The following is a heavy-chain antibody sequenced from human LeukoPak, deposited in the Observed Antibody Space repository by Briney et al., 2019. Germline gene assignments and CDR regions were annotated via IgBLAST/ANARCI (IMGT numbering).Heavy chain of an antibody. V-gene: IGHV3-21*01. Sequence: GGSLGLSCAASGFIHRSYTMHWVRQAPAKGLVWVSSLRCNGSCIFYADSVKGRFTISRDNAESTLNLQMNSLRADDRAVYYCARDVQIDCWGQGTLVTVSS. CDR3: ARDVQIDC. CDR2: LRCNGSCI. J-gene: IGHJ4*02. CDR1: GFIHRSYT.